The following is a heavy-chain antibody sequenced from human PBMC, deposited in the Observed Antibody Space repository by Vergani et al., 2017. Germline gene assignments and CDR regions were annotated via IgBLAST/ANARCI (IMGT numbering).Heavy chain of an antibody. J-gene: IGHJ6*04. V-gene: IGHV3-72*01. Sequence: EVHLEESGGGLIKPGGSLRLSCVVSGITFKNAWINWVRQAPGKGLEWVARTRNKARGYSTDYAASVRGRFIVSRDASGKSVSLQMTRLRIDDTAVYFCARTLKFLDMDVWGKGTTVTVSS. D-gene: IGHD3-3*01. CDR2: TRNKARGYST. CDR1: GITFKNAW. CDR3: ARTLKFLDMDV.